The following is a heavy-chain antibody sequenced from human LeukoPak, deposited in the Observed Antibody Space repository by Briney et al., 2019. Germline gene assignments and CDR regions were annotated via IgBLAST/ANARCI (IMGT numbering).Heavy chain of an antibody. Sequence: GGSLRLSCAASEFTFSNAWMSWVRQAPGKGLEWVGRIKSKTGGGTTDYAAPVKGRFTVSRDDSENTLYLQMNSLTTEDTAVYYCASDYYYDSSGYYDYWGQGTLVTVSS. CDR3: ASDYYYDSSGYYDY. V-gene: IGHV3-15*01. CDR1: EFTFSNAW. CDR2: IKSKTGGGTT. D-gene: IGHD3-22*01. J-gene: IGHJ4*02.